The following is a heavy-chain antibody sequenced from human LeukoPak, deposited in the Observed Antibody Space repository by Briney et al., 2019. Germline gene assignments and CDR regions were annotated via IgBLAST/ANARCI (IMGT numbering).Heavy chain of an antibody. Sequence: GESLKISCAASGFTFSSYGMHWVRQAPGKGLEWVAVISYDGSNKYYADSVKGRFTISRDNSKNTLYLQMNSLRAEDTAVYYCAKVLASGGYYDSSGYPGPDYWGQGTLVTVSS. J-gene: IGHJ4*02. D-gene: IGHD3-22*01. CDR3: AKVLASGGYYDSSGYPGPDY. CDR2: ISYDGSNK. V-gene: IGHV3-30*18. CDR1: GFTFSSYG.